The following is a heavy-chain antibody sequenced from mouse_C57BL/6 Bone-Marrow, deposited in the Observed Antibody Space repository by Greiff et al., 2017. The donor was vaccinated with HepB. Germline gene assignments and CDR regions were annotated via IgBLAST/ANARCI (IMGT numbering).Heavy chain of an antibody. Sequence: VQLQQSGTVLARPGASVKMSCKTSGYTFTSYWMHWVKQRPGQGLEWIGAIYPGNSDTSYNQKFKGKAKLTAVTSASTAYMELSSLTNEDSAVYYCTMFTVVATEFDYWGQGTTLTVSS. CDR1: GYTFTSYW. D-gene: IGHD1-1*01. CDR3: TMFTVVATEFDY. J-gene: IGHJ2*01. V-gene: IGHV1-5*01. CDR2: IYPGNSDT.